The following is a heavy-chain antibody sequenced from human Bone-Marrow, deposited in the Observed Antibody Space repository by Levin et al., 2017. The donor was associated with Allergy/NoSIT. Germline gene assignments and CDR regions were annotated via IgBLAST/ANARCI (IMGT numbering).Heavy chain of an antibody. Sequence: VASVKVSCKASGYTFTNFGISWVRQAPGQGLEWMGKISANTGDTNYAQKLQGRVTMTTDPSTSTAYLELRSLRSDDTAVYYCARVRGLLWSEDWGQGTLVTVSS. CDR2: ISANTGDT. CDR1: GYTFTNFG. CDR3: ARVRGLLWSED. D-gene: IGHD2/OR15-2a*01. J-gene: IGHJ4*02. V-gene: IGHV1-18*01.